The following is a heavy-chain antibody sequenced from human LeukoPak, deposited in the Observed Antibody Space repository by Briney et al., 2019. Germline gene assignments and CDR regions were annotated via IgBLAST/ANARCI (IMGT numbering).Heavy chain of an antibody. V-gene: IGHV4-39*07. D-gene: IGHD6-13*01. CDR2: IYYSGST. Sequence: SETLSLTCTVSGGSISSSSYYWGWIRQPPGKGLEWIGSIYYSGSTYYNPSLKSRVTISVDTSKNQFSLKLSSVTAADTAVYYCARLQQQLAPYYYMDVWGKGTTVTVSS. CDR1: GGSISSSSYY. CDR3: ARLQQQLAPYYYMDV. J-gene: IGHJ6*03.